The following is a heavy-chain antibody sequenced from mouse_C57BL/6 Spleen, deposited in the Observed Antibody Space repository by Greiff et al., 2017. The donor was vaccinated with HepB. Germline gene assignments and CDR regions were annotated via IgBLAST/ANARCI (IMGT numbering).Heavy chain of an antibody. J-gene: IGHJ1*03. Sequence: DVQLQESGPGLVKPSQSLSLTCSVTGYSITSGYYWNWIRQFPGNKLGWGGYLSYDGSNNYNPSLKNRNSITRDTSNNQFFLKLNSVTPGDTATYYCASDYYGSSYGYFDVWGTGTTVTVSS. D-gene: IGHD1-1*01. CDR1: GYSITSGYY. CDR3: ASDYYGSSYGYFDV. CDR2: LSYDGSN. V-gene: IGHV3-6*01.